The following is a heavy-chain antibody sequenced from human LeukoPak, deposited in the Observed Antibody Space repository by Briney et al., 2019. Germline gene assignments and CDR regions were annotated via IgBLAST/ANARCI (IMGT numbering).Heavy chain of an antibody. CDR1: GFTFSSYG. J-gene: IGHJ4*02. Sequence: GGSLRLSCAASGFTFSSYGMHWVRQAPGKGLEWVAVIWYDGSNKYYADSVKGRFTISRGNSKNTLCLQMNSLRAEDTAVYYCAKDAPPYGYRGLDYWGQGTLVTVSS. CDR2: IWYDGSNK. CDR3: AKDAPPYGYRGLDY. V-gene: IGHV3-33*06. D-gene: IGHD5-18*01.